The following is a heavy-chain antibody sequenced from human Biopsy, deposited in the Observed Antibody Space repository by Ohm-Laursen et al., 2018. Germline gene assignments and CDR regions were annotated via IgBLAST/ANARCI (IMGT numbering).Heavy chain of an antibody. J-gene: IGHJ4*02. CDR3: ARGSNDFGGLYFPR. CDR2: ISYTGYT. D-gene: IGHD4-23*01. V-gene: IGHV4-59*02. CDR1: GGSVRGYY. Sequence: SDTLSLTWSVSGGSVRGYYWSWIRQPPGKGLEWIGHISYTGYTSYNASLKSRVTISVDTSRNHFSLRLSSLTAADTAVYYCARGSNDFGGLYFPRWGQGTLLTVSS.